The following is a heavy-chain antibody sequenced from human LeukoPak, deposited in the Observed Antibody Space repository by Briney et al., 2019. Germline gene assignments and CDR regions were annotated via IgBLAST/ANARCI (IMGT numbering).Heavy chain of an antibody. CDR2: ISYDGSNK. CDR3: AKDWDTMVRGVIQDYYYGMDV. CDR1: GFTFSSYG. J-gene: IGHJ6*02. D-gene: IGHD3-10*01. Sequence: PGRSLRLSCAASGFTFSSYGMHWVRQAPGKGPEWVAVISYDGSNKHYADSVKGRFTISRDNSKNTLYLQMNSLRAEDTAVYYCAKDWDTMVRGVIQDYYYGMDVWGQGTTVTISS. V-gene: IGHV3-30*18.